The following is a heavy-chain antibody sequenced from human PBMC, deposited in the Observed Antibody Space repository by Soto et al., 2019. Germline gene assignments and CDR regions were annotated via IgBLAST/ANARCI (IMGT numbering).Heavy chain of an antibody. CDR2: IHHSGST. J-gene: IGHJ4*02. V-gene: IGHV4-59*08. CDR3: ASLPRATPYTYFEY. CDR1: GDSISSYY. Sequence: PSETLSLTCTVSGDSISSYYRSWIRQPPGKGLEWIGYIHHSGSTNYNPSLKSRVTISIDTSKNQFSLKLSSVTAADSAVYYCASLPRATPYTYFEYWGQGTLVTVSS. D-gene: IGHD1-1*01.